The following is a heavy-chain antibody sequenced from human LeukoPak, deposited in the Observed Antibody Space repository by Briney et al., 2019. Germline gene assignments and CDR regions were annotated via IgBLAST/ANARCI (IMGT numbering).Heavy chain of an antibody. J-gene: IGHJ4*02. V-gene: IGHV1-2*02. CDR2: INPSGGST. CDR1: GYTFTGYY. Sequence: GASVKVSCKASGYTFTGYYMHWVRQAPGQGLEWMGIINPSGGSTSYAQKFQGRVTMTRDTSISTAYMELSRLRSDDTAVYYCARGFLDIWTTWGHYFDYWGQGTLVTVSS. CDR3: ARGFLDIWTTWGHYFDY. D-gene: IGHD3-9*01.